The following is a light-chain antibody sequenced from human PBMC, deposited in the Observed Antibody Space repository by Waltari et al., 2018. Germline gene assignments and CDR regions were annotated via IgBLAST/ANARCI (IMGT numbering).Light chain of an antibody. J-gene: IGKJ4*01. CDR1: QNINRW. V-gene: IGKV1-5*03. CDR3: QKYDSYSLT. Sequence: DIQMTQSPSTLSASVGDRVTITFRASQNINRWLAWYQQKPGTIPKLLIFKASSLKSGVPSRFSGSGSGTEFTLTISSLQPDDFATYYCQKYDSYSLTFGGGTKVEI. CDR2: KAS.